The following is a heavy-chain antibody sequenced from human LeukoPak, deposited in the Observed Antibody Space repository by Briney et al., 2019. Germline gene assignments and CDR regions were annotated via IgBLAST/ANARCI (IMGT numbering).Heavy chain of an antibody. CDR2: IYYSGST. D-gene: IGHD1-26*01. CDR1: GGSINSDY. V-gene: IGHV4-59*01. CDR3: ARDVVGAVAFDI. J-gene: IGHJ3*02. Sequence: SETLSLTCSVSGGSINSDYWNWIRQPPGKGLEWIGYIYYSGSTKYNPSLKSRVTISVGTSKNQFSLKLNSVTAADTAVYYCARDVVGAVAFDIWGQGTLVTVSS.